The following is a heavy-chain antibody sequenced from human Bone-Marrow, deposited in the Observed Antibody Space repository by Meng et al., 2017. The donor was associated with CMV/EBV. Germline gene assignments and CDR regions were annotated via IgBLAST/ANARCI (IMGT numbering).Heavy chain of an antibody. D-gene: IGHD5-24*01. CDR2: INEHGIT. Sequence: GSLRLSCGVHGGSFSGHYWSWIRQSPGMGLEWIGEINEHGITDYNPSLKNRVTISIDTSKIQFSLSLTSMTAADSAVYYCASGRGGGYNPLYWGQGSLVTVSS. CDR3: ASGRGGGYNPLY. J-gene: IGHJ4*02. CDR1: GGSFSGHY. V-gene: IGHV4-34*01.